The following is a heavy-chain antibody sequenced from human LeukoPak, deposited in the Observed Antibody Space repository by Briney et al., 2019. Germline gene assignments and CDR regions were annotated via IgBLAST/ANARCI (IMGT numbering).Heavy chain of an antibody. CDR1: GGSFTDYF. V-gene: IGHV4-34*01. J-gene: IGHJ6*02. D-gene: IGHD2-2*01. CDR2: INHSGRT. Sequence: SETLSLTCAVYGGSFTDYFWGWIRQPPGKGLEWIGDINHSGRTYYNPSLKSRVTISVDTSKNQFSLNLSSVTAADTAVYHCARDVVVVPAAIHYGMDVWGQGTKVTVSS. CDR3: ARDVVVVPAAIHYGMDV.